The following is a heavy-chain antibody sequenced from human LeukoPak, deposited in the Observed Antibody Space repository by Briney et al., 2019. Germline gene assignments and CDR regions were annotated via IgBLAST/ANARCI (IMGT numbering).Heavy chain of an antibody. V-gene: IGHV3-9*01. J-gene: IGHJ4*02. CDR1: GFTFNNYA. CDR2: ISWNSGSI. Sequence: GGSLRLSCAASGFTFNNYAVNWVRQAPGKGLEWVSGISWNSGSIGYADSVKGRFTISRDNAKNSLYLQMNSLRAEDTALYYCAKDMNYYDSSGPFDYWGQGTLVTVSS. CDR3: AKDMNYYDSSGPFDY. D-gene: IGHD3-22*01.